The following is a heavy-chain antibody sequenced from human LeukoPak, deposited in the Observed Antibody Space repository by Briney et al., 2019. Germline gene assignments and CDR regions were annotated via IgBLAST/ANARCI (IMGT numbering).Heavy chain of an antibody. V-gene: IGHV3-30*02. D-gene: IGHD3-3*01. CDR3: AKDHLLEWLLPHDYYYYMDV. CDR2: IRYDGSNK. Sequence: GGSLRLSCAASGFTFSSYGMHWVRQAPGKGLEWVAFIRYDGSNKYYADSAKGRFTISRDNSKNTLYLQMNSLRAEDTAVYYCAKDHLLEWLLPHDYYYYMDVWGKGTTVTVSS. J-gene: IGHJ6*03. CDR1: GFTFSSYG.